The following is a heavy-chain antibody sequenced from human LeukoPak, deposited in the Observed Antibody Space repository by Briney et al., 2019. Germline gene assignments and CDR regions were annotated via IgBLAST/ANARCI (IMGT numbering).Heavy chain of an antibody. Sequence: ASVKVSCEASGDIFSSYYMHWVRQAPGQGLEWMGIINPSGGSISYAQKFQGRVTMTRDMSTSTVYMELSSLRSEDTAVYYCARGRHYYESSDYYYEGDAFDVWGQGTMVTVSS. J-gene: IGHJ3*01. V-gene: IGHV1-46*01. D-gene: IGHD3-22*01. CDR1: GDIFSSYY. CDR2: INPSGGSI. CDR3: ARGRHYYESSDYYYEGDAFDV.